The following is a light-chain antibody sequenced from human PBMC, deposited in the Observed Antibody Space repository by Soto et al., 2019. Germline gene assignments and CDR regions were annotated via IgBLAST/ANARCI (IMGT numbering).Light chain of an antibody. CDR3: QHYNNLPLS. V-gene: IGKV3-15*01. CDR1: HAINNN. CDR2: GAS. Sequence: EIVVTQSPATLSVSPGERATLFCRASHAINNNLAWYQQRPGQAPRLLIYGASTRAPGIPARFSGSGSGTDFTLTISSLQSEDFAVYHCQHYNNLPLSFGGGSKVEI. J-gene: IGKJ4*01.